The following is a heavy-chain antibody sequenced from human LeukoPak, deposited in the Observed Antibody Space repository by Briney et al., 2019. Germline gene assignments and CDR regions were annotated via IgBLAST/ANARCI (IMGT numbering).Heavy chain of an antibody. V-gene: IGHV3-7*03. CDR1: GFTFSRYW. D-gene: IGHD7-27*01. Sequence: GGSLRLSCVGSGFTFSRYWLNWVRQAPGKGLEWVANMNQDGSEIYYLDSVKGRFTISRDNAKNSVYLQMNSLRTEDTALYYCAKDLGPNYYYYSMDVWGQGTTVTVSS. CDR3: AKDLGPNYYYYSMDV. J-gene: IGHJ6*02. CDR2: MNQDGSEI.